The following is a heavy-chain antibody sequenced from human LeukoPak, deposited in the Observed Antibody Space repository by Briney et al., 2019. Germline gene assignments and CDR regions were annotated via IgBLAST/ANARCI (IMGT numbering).Heavy chain of an antibody. D-gene: IGHD5-12*01. CDR1: GYMFTSHG. V-gene: IGHV1-18*01. Sequence: GASVKVSCKSSGYMFTSHGIHWLRQAPGQGLEWMGWISAQNGNTNYVQQFLGRVTMTRDTSASTAYMELRSLESDDTAVYYCARESNGGYGFDYWGQGTLVTVAS. CDR3: ARESNGGYGFDY. CDR2: ISAQNGNT. J-gene: IGHJ4*02.